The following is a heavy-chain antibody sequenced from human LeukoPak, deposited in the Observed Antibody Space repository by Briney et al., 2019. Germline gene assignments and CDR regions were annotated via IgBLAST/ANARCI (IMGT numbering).Heavy chain of an antibody. Sequence: GGSLRLSCAASGFTFSSYAMNWVRQAPGKGLEWVSGIGYTGDSSFYADSVKGRFTVSRDSSKNTLFLHMNSLRAEDTALYYCAKSPTVDAAFDIWGQGTMVTVSS. CDR1: GFTFSSYA. D-gene: IGHD4-23*01. CDR2: IGYTGDSS. CDR3: AKSPTVDAAFDI. J-gene: IGHJ3*02. V-gene: IGHV3-23*01.